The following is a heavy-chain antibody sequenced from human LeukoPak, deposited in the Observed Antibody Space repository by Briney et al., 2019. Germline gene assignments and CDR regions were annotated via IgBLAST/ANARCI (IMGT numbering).Heavy chain of an antibody. CDR2: ISSSSSYI. J-gene: IGHJ4*02. CDR1: GFTFRSYS. CDR3: ARDERVNSGYYPL. Sequence: PGGSLRLSCAASGFTFRSYSMNWVRQAPGKGLEWVSSISSSSSYIYYADSVKGRFTISRDNAKNSLYLQMNSLRAEDTAVYYCARDERVNSGYYPLWGQGTLVTVSS. D-gene: IGHD3-22*01. V-gene: IGHV3-21*01.